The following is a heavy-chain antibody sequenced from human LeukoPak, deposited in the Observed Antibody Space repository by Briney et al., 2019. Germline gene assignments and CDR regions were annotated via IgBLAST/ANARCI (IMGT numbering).Heavy chain of an antibody. CDR2: INPNSGGT. D-gene: IGHD1-26*01. CDR3: ARVLPVEDAFDI. V-gene: IGHV1-2*02. Sequence: ASVKVSCKASGYTFTGYYMHWVRQAPGQGLEWMGWINPNSGGTNYAQKFQGRVTMTTDTSTSTAYMELRSLRSDDTAVYYCARVLPVEDAFDIWGQGTMVTVSS. J-gene: IGHJ3*02. CDR1: GYTFTGYY.